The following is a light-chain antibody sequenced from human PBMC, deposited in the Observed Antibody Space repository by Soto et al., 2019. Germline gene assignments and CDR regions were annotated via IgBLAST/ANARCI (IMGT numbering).Light chain of an antibody. V-gene: IGKV3-15*01. CDR2: DAS. Sequence: EIVLTQSPGTLSVSPGEGVTLSCRASQGVGSNLAWYQQRPGQAPRLLIYDASTRATGIPDRFSGSGSGTEFTLTISSLQSEDFAVYYCQQFNIWPHMLSFGGGTKLEMK. CDR1: QGVGSN. J-gene: IGKJ4*01. CDR3: QQFNIWPHMLS.